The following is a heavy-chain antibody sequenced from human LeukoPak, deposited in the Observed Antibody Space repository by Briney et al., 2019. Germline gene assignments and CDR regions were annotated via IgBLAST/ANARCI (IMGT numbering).Heavy chain of an antibody. V-gene: IGHV3-11*04. Sequence: GGSLRLSCAASGFTFSDYFMSWIRQAPGKGLEWVSYISSSGSTIYYADSVKGRFTISRDNAKNSLYLQMNSLRAEDTAVYYCAREARIVGATADYWGQGTLVTVSS. CDR3: AREARIVGATADY. D-gene: IGHD1-26*01. CDR1: GFTFSDYF. CDR2: ISSSGSTI. J-gene: IGHJ4*02.